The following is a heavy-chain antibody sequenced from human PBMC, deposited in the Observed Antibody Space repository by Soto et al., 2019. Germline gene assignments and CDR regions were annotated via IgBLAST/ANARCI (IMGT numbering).Heavy chain of an antibody. Sequence: PGESLKISCPGSGYSFSTHWIAWVRQMPGKGLEWMGIIYPGDSDTRYSPSFQGQVTISADTSTKTAYLQWSSLKASDTAIYYWARLPQLPLFGALNARAYYFICVGPGMLGNVAS. CDR3: ARLPQLPLFGALNARAYYFIC. V-gene: IGHV5-51*01. D-gene: IGHD3-10*02. CDR2: IYPGDSDT. J-gene: IGHJ4*02. CDR1: GYSFSTHW.